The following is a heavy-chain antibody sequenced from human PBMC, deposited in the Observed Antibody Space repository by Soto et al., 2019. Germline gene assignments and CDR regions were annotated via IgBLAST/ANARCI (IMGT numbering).Heavy chain of an antibody. CDR3: ATLSGSSPSWFGP. Sequence: QVQLQESGPGRVKPSQTLSLTCIVSGGSISSNDFYWSWIRQHPGKGLEWIGYLYYSGNTYYNPSLKSRFTILEDTSKNQYSLKVSAVTAAVTAVDYSATLSGSSPSWFGPRGQGTLVTVSP. D-gene: IGHD6-13*01. J-gene: IGHJ5*02. CDR2: LYYSGNT. V-gene: IGHV4-31*03. CDR1: GGSISSNDFY.